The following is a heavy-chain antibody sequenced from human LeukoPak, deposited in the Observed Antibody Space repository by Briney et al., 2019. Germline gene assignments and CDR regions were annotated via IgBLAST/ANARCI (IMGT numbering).Heavy chain of an antibody. CDR2: IRSKAYGGTT. D-gene: IGHD3-16*02. V-gene: IGHV3-49*04. Sequence: GGSLRLSCTASGFTFGDYAMSWVRQAPGKGLEWVGFIRSKAYGGTTEYAASVKGRFTISRDDSKSIAYLQMNSLKTEDTAVYYCTTLGQRQENDYWGQGTLVTVSS. CDR3: TTLGQRQENDY. CDR1: GFTFGDYA. J-gene: IGHJ4*02.